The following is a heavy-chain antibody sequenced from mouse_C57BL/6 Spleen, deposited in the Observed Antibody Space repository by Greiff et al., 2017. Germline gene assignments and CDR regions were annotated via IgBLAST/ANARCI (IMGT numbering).Heavy chain of an antibody. V-gene: IGHV1-39*01. J-gene: IGHJ1*03. D-gene: IGHD1-1*01. CDR3: ARECYGSSPWYFDV. CDR2: INPNYGTT. CDR1: GYSFTDYN. Sequence: EVKLQESGPELVKPGASVKISCKASGYSFTDYNMNWVKQSNGKSLEWIGVINPNYGTTSYNQKFKGKATLTVDQSSSTAYMQLNSLTSEDSAVYYCARECYGSSPWYFDVWGTGTTVTVSS.